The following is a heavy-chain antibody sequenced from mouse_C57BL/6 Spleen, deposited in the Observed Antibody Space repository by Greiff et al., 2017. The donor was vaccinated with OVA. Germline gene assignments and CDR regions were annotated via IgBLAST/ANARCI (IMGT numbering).Heavy chain of an antibody. CDR3: TGAAQATFYYAMDY. V-gene: IGHV6-3*01. D-gene: IGHD3-2*02. CDR1: GFTFSNYW. Sequence: DVQLQESGGGLVQPGGSMKLSCVASGFTFSNYWMNWVRQSPEKGLEWVAQIRLKSDNYATHYAESVKGRFTISRDDSKSSVYLQMNNLRAEDTGIYYCTGAAQATFYYAMDYWGQGTSVTVSS. CDR2: IRLKSDNYAT. J-gene: IGHJ4*01.